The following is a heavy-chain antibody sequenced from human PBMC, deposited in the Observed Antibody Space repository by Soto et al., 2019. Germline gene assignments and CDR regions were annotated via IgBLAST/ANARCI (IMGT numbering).Heavy chain of an antibody. CDR2: IYWNDDK. CDR1: GFSLSTSGVG. CDR3: AHRLAYYDFWSGYYRFDP. J-gene: IGHJ5*02. D-gene: IGHD3-3*01. Sequence: QITLKESGPTLVKPTQTLTLTCTFSGFSLSTSGVGVGWIRQPPGKALEWLALIYWNDDKRYSPSLKSRLTITKDTSKNQVVLTMTNMDPVDTATYYCAHRLAYYDFWSGYYRFDPWGQGTLVTVSS. V-gene: IGHV2-5*01.